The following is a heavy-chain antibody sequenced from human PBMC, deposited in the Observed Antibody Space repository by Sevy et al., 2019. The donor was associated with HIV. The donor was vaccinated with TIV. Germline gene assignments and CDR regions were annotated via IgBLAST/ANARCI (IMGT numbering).Heavy chain of an antibody. CDR3: AKAPHPAVTTSYGMDV. D-gene: IGHD4-17*01. J-gene: IGHJ6*02. V-gene: IGHV1-24*01. CDR1: GYTLTELS. Sequence: ASVKVSCKVSGYTLTELSMHWVRQVPGKGLEWMGSFDPEDDETIYAQKFQGRVTMTEDTSTDTAYMELSRLRPEDTAVYYCAKAPHPAVTTSYGMDVWGQGTTVTVSS. CDR2: FDPEDDET.